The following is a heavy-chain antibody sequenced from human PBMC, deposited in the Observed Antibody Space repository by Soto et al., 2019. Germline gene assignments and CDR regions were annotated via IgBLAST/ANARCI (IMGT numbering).Heavy chain of an antibody. V-gene: IGHV1-18*01. Sequence: SSVKVSCKASGYTFTSYGISCVRQAPGQGLEWMGWISAYNGNTNYAQKLQGRVTMTTDTSTSTAYMELRSLGSDDTAVYYCATQGLFSNYDYWGQGTLVTVSS. D-gene: IGHD4-4*01. J-gene: IGHJ4*02. CDR3: ATQGLFSNYDY. CDR1: GYTFTSYG. CDR2: ISAYNGNT.